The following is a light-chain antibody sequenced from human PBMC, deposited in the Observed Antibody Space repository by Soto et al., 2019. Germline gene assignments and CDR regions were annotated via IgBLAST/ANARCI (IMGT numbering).Light chain of an antibody. V-gene: IGKV1-39*01. Sequence: DIRMTQSPSSLSAFVGDTVTITCQTGPPISVYLNWYQHTPGKAPKVLIYAASTLQGGVPSRFSGSGSGTDFTLTINSLQPEDFATYFCQQSLSAPFTFGPGTKVDL. CDR3: QQSLSAPFT. CDR1: PPISVY. CDR2: AAS. J-gene: IGKJ3*01.